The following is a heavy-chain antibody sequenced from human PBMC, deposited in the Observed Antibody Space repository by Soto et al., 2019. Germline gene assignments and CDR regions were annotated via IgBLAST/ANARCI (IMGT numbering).Heavy chain of an antibody. Sequence: GGSLRLSCAASGFTFSSYAMSWVRQAPGKGLEWVSAISGSGGSTYYADSVKGRFTISRDNSKNTLYLQMNSLRAEDTAVYYCANSVSVGRSMAYYGMDVWGQGTTVTVSS. J-gene: IGHJ6*02. V-gene: IGHV3-23*01. D-gene: IGHD3-10*01. CDR1: GFTFSSYA. CDR2: ISGSGGST. CDR3: ANSVSVGRSMAYYGMDV.